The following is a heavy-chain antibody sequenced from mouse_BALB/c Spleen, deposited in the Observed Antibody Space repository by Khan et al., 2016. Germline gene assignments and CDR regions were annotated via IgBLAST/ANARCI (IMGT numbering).Heavy chain of an antibody. V-gene: IGHV14-3*02. CDR3: ARMISAC. Sequence: VQLKESGAELVKPGASVKLSCTASGFNIKDTYMHWVKQRPEQGLEWIGRIDPVTGNTEYDPRFQGKATITADTSSNTAYLQLSSLTSDDTAVYYCARMISACWGQGTLVTVSA. D-gene: IGHD2-4*01. CDR2: IDPVTGNT. CDR1: GFNIKDTY. J-gene: IGHJ3*01.